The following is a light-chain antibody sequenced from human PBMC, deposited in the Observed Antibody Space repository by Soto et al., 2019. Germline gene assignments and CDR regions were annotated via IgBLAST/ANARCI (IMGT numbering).Light chain of an antibody. J-gene: IGKJ3*01. CDR2: DAF. CDR3: QQRYNWPPEGT. CDR1: QSVSSS. Sequence: EIVLTQSPDTLSLSPGERDTLSCRASQSVSSSLAWYQQKPGQAPRLLIYDAFNTATGIPARFSGSGSGTDFTLTISSLEPEDFAVYYCQQRYNWPPEGTFGPGTKVDIK. V-gene: IGKV3-11*01.